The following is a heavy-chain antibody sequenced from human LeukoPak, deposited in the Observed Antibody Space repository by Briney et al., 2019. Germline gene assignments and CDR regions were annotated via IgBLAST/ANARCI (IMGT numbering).Heavy chain of an antibody. V-gene: IGHV4-31*03. CDR3: VRCHGSGTTPLN. D-gene: IGHD3-10*01. Sequence: SETLSLTCTVSGGSISSGGYYWNWVRQHPGMDLEWIGYIYYTGGTYYNPSLNSRVTISVDTSKNQLSLKLSSVTAADTAVYYCVRCHGSGTTPLNWGQGTLVTVSS. CDR1: GGSISSGGYY. CDR2: IYYTGGT. J-gene: IGHJ4*02.